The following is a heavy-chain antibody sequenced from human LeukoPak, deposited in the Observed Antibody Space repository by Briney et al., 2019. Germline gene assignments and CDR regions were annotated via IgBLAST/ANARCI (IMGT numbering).Heavy chain of an antibody. CDR1: GFPFSGYW. CDR3: ARDGYNEEDWFFDL. V-gene: IGHV3-74*01. CDR2: INSDGSNT. D-gene: IGHD5-24*01. J-gene: IGHJ2*01. Sequence: GGSLRLSSAASGFPFSGYWMHWVRQAPGKGLVWVSRINSDGSNTNYADSVKGRFTISRDNSKKTLYLQMNSLRAEDTAVYYCARDGYNEEDWFFDLWGRGILVTVSS.